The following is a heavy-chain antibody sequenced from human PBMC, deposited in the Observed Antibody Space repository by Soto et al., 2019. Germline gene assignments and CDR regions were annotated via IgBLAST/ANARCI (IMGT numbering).Heavy chain of an antibody. D-gene: IGHD2-15*01. CDR2: IYSGGST. V-gene: IGHV3-66*01. J-gene: IGHJ4*02. CDR1: GFAVIDSY. CDR3: GRTSRPNCSGGTCYFDY. Sequence: GGSLRLSCAASGFAVIDSYMNWVRQAPGKGLEWVSVIYSGGSTSYADSAKGRFAISRDNSKNTLYLQMNSLRAEDTAVYYCGRTSRPNCSGGTCYFDYWGQGTLVTVSS.